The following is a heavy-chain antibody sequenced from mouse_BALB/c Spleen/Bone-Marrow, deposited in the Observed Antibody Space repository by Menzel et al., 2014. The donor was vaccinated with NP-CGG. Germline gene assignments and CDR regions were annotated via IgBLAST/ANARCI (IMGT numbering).Heavy chain of an antibody. CDR3: AYGSSYDYFDY. CDR1: GFNIKDTY. J-gene: IGHJ2*01. Sequence: TGTEVVEPGVAVRLSCAASGFNIKDTYMHWVKQRPEQGLEWIGRIDPANGDTKYDPKIQGKATITADTSSNTAYLKLSSLSSEDTAGYYCAYGSSYDYFDYCCHGTTLTVSS. CDR2: IDPANGDT. D-gene: IGHD1-1*01. V-gene: IGHV14-3*02.